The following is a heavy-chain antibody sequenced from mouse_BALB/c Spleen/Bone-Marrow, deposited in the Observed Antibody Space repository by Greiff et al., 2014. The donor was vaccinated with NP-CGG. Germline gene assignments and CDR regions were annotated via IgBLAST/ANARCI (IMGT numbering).Heavy chain of an antibody. CDR1: GHTFTNYF. CDR3: TRSGYYGYGWYFDV. J-gene: IGHJ1*01. D-gene: IGHD1-2*01. V-gene: IGHV1S81*02. Sequence: QVQLQQSGAELVKPGASVKLSCRVSGHTFTNYFVYWVKQRPGQGLEWIGEINPSNDTPNFNEKFKSKATLTVDKSSSTAYMQLSSLTSESSAVYYCTRSGYYGYGWYFDVWGAGTTVTVSS. CDR2: INPSNDTP.